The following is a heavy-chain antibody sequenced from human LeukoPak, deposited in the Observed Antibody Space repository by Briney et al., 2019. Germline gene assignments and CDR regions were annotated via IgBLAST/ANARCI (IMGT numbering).Heavy chain of an antibody. CDR2: IYHSGRT. V-gene: IGHV4-38-2*02. Sequence: SETLSLTCTVSGYSISSGYYWGWIRQPPGKGLEWIGSIYHSGRTFYSPSLKSRVTISVDTSKNQFSLKLSSVTAADTAVYYCARGRGAHNRLAGGYWGQGTLVTVSS. J-gene: IGHJ4*02. CDR1: GYSISSGYY. CDR3: ARGRGAHNRLAGGY. D-gene: IGHD1-14*01.